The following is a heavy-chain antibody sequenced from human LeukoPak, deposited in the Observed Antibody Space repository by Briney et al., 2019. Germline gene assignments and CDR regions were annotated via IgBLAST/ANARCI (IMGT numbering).Heavy chain of an antibody. V-gene: IGHV3-74*01. CDR2: IASDGSST. Sequence: PGGSLRLSCAASGFTFSSYWMNWVRQAPGKGLVWVSRIASDGSSTTYADSVKGRFTISRDNSRNTMYLQMNSLRVEDTAVYYCVKDYQVGNSPAFGDYWGQGTLVTISS. D-gene: IGHD1-26*01. CDR3: VKDYQVGNSPAFGDY. J-gene: IGHJ4*02. CDR1: GFTFSSYW.